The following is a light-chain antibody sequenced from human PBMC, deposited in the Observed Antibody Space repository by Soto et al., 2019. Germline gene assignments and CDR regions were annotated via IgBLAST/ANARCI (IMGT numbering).Light chain of an antibody. CDR2: GAS. Sequence: EIVLPQSPGTLSLSPGERATLSCRASQSVSSSSLAWYQQNPGQAPRLLIYGASSRATGIPDRFSGSGSGADFTLPISRLEPEDFAVYYCQQYDDSPTWTFGQGTKVDIK. CDR1: QSVSSSS. J-gene: IGKJ1*01. CDR3: QQYDDSPTWT. V-gene: IGKV3-20*01.